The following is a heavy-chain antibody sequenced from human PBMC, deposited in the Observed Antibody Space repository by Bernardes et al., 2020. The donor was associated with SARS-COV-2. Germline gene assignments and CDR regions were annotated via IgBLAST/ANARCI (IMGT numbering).Heavy chain of an antibody. Sequence: GGSLRLSCAASGFTFSDYYMSWIRQAPGKGLEWVSYISSSSSYTNYADSVKGRFTISRDNAKNSLYLQMNSLRADDTAVYYCARGAYSLDRSGPRSVFDIWGQATMVTVSS. V-gene: IGHV3-11*03. CDR2: ISSSSSYT. J-gene: IGHJ3*02. D-gene: IGHD3-22*01. CDR1: GFTFSDYY. CDR3: ARGAYSLDRSGPRSVFDI.